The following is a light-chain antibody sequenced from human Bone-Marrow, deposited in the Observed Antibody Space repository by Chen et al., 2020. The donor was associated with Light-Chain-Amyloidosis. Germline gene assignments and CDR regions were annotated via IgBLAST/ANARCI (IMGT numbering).Light chain of an antibody. J-gene: IGLJ2*01. Sequence: SYVLTQPPSVSVAPGKTARLTCGGNNIGSKSVHWYQQKPGQAPVLVIYYDSDRPSGIPERFSGSNSGNTATLTISRVESGDEADYYCQVWDSSSDHVVVGGGTKLTVL. CDR3: QVWDSSSDHVV. CDR2: YDS. V-gene: IGLV3-21*04. CDR1: NIGSKS.